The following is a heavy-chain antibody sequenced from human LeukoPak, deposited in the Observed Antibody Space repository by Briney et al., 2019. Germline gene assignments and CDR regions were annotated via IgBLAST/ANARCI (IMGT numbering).Heavy chain of an antibody. CDR1: GFTFSNYA. CDR3: AKRVFGSSFDP. CDR2: ISGSGGST. Sequence: GGSLRLSCAASGFTFSNYAMSWVRQAPGKGLEWVSAISGSGGSTYYADSVKGRFTIPRDNSKNTLYLQMNSLRAEDTAVYYCAKRVFGSSFDPWGQGTLVTVSS. J-gene: IGHJ5*02. V-gene: IGHV3-23*01. D-gene: IGHD3-16*01.